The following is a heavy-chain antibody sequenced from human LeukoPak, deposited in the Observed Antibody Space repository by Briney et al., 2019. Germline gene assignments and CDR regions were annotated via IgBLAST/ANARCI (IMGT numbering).Heavy chain of an antibody. CDR2: IRPSGDNT. CDR1: GFTFSSYD. CDR3: ARVAGWHWFDP. J-gene: IGHJ5*02. D-gene: IGHD6-19*01. V-gene: IGHV3-23*01. Sequence: GGSLRLSCAASGFTFSSYDMTWVRQAPGRGLEWVSSIRPSGDNTYYGDSVKGRFTISRDNSKNTVYLQMNDMRVDDTAVYHCARVAGWHWFDPWGQGTLVTVSS.